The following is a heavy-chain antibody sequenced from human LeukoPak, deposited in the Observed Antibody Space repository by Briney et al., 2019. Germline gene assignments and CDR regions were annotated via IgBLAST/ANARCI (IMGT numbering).Heavy chain of an antibody. D-gene: IGHD3-22*01. J-gene: IGHJ3*02. Sequence: PGGSLRLSCAASGFTVSSNYMSWVRQAPGKGLEWVSVIHSGGSTYYADSVKGRFTISRDNSKSTLYIQMNSLRAEDTAVYYCAKSSGGYFSLNAFDIWGQGTMVTVSS. CDR2: IHSGGST. CDR3: AKSSGGYFSLNAFDI. CDR1: GFTVSSNY. V-gene: IGHV3-53*01.